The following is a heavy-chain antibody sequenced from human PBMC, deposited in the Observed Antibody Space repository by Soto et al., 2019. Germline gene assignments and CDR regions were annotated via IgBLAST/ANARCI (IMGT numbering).Heavy chain of an antibody. CDR3: GRGKTVTATFYYYYATDV. V-gene: IGHV4-59*12. Sequence: PSETLSLTCTVSGGSISSYYWSWIRQPPGKGLEWIGYIYYSGSTNYNPSLKSRVTISVDASKNQFSLKVSSVTAADTAVYYCGRGKTVTATFYYYYATDVWGQGTTVTVSS. J-gene: IGHJ6*02. CDR1: GGSISSYY. CDR2: IYYSGST. D-gene: IGHD2-21*02.